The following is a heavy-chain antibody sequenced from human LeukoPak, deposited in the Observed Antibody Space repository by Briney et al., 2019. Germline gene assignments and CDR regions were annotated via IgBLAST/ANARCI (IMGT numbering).Heavy chain of an antibody. D-gene: IGHD2-21*02. CDR1: GFTLSTYA. Sequence: GGSLRLSCAASGFTLSTYAMSWVRQTPGKGLEWVAATSSSDAGTYHADSVRGRFTISRDNAKNSLYLQMNSLRAEDTAVYYCARGYCGGDCQTRDAFDVWGQGTMVTVSS. V-gene: IGHV3-23*01. J-gene: IGHJ3*01. CDR3: ARGYCGGDCQTRDAFDV. CDR2: TSSSDAGT.